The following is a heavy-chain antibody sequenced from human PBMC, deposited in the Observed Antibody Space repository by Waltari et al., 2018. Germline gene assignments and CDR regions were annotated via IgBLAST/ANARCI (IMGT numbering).Heavy chain of an antibody. CDR2: MGVGRGNK. V-gene: IGHV1-58*01. CDR1: GFTFTSSA. Sequence: QMQLVQSGPEVKKPGTSVKVSCKASGFTFTSSAVQWVRQARGQRLEWIGWMGVGRGNKNDEKKVQERVTITRDMYTSTAYMELSSLRSEDTAVYYGAADLRQLVPYYYYMDVWGKGTTVTVSS. CDR3: AADLRQLVPYYYYMDV. D-gene: IGHD6-13*01. J-gene: IGHJ6*03.